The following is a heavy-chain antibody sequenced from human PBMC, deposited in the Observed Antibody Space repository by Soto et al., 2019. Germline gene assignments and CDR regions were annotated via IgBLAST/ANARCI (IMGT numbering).Heavy chain of an antibody. V-gene: IGHV3-48*02. CDR2: ISSSSSTI. CDR3: ARDPDYYGSGSYSNWFDP. J-gene: IGHJ5*02. D-gene: IGHD3-10*01. CDR1: GFTFSSYS. Sequence: EVQLVESGGGLVQPGGSLRLSCAASGFTFSSYSMNWVRQAPGKGLEWVSYISSSSSTIYYADSVKGRFTISRDNAKNSLYLQMNSLSDEDTAVYYCARDPDYYGSGSYSNWFDPWGQGTLVTVSS.